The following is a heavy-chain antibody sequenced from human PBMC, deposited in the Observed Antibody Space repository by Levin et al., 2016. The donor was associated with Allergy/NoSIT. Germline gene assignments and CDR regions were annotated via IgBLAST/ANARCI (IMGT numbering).Heavy chain of an antibody. CDR1: GYTFTSYY. J-gene: IGHJ6*03. CDR2: INPSGGST. D-gene: IGHD3-10*01. CDR3: ASESYGSDPYYYYYMDV. Sequence: ASVKVSCKASGYTFTSYYMHWVRQAPGQGLEWMGIINPSGGSTSYAQKFQGRVTMTRDTSTSTVYMELSSLRSEDTAVYYCASESYGSDPYYYYYMDVWGKGTTVTVSS. V-gene: IGHV1-46*01.